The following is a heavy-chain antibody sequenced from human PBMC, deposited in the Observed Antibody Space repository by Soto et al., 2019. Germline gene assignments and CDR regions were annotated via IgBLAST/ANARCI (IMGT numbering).Heavy chain of an antibody. CDR3: ARDGVLLRAGFDS. V-gene: IGHV3-11*01. CDR1: GFTFSNHY. J-gene: IGHJ4*02. Sequence: QMHLVESGGGLVKPGGSLRLSCEASGFTFSNHYMAWIRQAPGKGLEWVSYISTSGTSTFYADSVKGRFTISRDNSKDSMFLQMYSLRVDDTAVYFFARDGVLLRAGFDSWGQGTVVTVAS. D-gene: IGHD3-16*01. CDR2: ISTSGTST.